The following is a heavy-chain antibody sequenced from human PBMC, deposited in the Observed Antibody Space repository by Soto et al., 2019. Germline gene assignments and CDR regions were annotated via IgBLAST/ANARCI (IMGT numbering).Heavy chain of an antibody. CDR1: VYTFTSYA. D-gene: IGHD6-13*01. CDR3: ARVNKPYSSNCYIDY. Sequence: ASVKVSCKASVYTFTSYAMHWVRQAPGQRLEWMGWINAGNGNTKYSQTFQGRVTITRDTSESPAYMELSSVRSEDTAVYYCARVNKPYSSNCYIDYWGQGTLVTVSS. J-gene: IGHJ4*02. V-gene: IGHV1-3*01. CDR2: INAGNGNT.